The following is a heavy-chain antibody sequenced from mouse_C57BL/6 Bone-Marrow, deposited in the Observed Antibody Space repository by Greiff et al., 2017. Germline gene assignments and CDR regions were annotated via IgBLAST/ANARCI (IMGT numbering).Heavy chain of an antibody. Sequence: EVKLQESGPGLVKPSQSLSLTCSVTGYSITSGYYWNWIRQFPGNKLEWMGYISYDGSNNYNPSLKNRISITRDTSKNQFFLKLNSVTTEDTATYYCAEGAYYYGSSPSWFAYWGQGTLVTVSA. CDR1: GYSITSGYY. D-gene: IGHD1-1*01. CDR3: AEGAYYYGSSPSWFAY. J-gene: IGHJ3*01. V-gene: IGHV3-6*01. CDR2: ISYDGSN.